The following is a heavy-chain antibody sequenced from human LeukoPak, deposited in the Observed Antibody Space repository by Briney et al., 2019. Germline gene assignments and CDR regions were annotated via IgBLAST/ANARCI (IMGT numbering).Heavy chain of an antibody. J-gene: IGHJ4*02. CDR1: GGSISSSSYY. V-gene: IGHV4-39*01. D-gene: IGHD2-21*02. CDR3: ARARRDEYYFDY. Sequence: SETLSLTCTVSGGSISSSSYYWGWIRQPPGKGLEWIGSIYYSGSTYYNPSLKSRVTISVDTSKNQFSLRLSSVTAADTAVYYCARARRDEYYFDYWGQGTLVTVSS. CDR2: IYYSGST.